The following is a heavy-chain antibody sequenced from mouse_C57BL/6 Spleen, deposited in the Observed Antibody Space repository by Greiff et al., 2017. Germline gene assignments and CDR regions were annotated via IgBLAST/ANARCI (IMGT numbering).Heavy chain of an antibody. CDR3: ARSFAY. J-gene: IGHJ3*01. V-gene: IGHV1-82*01. CDR1: GYAFSSSW. CDR2: IYPGDGDT. Sequence: VQLQQSGPELVKPGASVKISCKASGYAFSSSWMNWVKQRPGKGLEWIGRIYPGDGDTNYNGKFKGKATLTADTSSSTAYMQLSSLTSEDSAVYFCARSFAYWGQGTLVTVSA.